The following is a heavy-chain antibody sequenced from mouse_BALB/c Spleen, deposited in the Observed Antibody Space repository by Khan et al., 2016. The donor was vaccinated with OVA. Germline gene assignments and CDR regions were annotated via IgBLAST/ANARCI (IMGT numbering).Heavy chain of an antibody. Sequence: QVQLQQSGPELVKPGASVKMSCKASGYSFTDYVINWVKQRTGKGLEWIGDIYPGIGSTYYNEKFKGKATLTADKSSNTAYMQLSSLTFEDSEVYCGARGGYTVFAYWGQGTLVTVSA. CDR1: GYSFTDYV. V-gene: IGHV1-77*01. D-gene: IGHD1-1*01. CDR3: ARGGYTVFAY. CDR2: IYPGIGST. J-gene: IGHJ3*01.